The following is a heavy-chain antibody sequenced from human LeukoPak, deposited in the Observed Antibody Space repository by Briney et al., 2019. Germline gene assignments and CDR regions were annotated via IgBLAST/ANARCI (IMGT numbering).Heavy chain of an antibody. CDR2: ISAYTGST. V-gene: IGHV1-18*01. D-gene: IGHD1-26*01. Sequence: ASVKVSCKASGYTFINYGLTWVRQAPGQGFEWMGWISAYTGSTNYVQKLQGRVTMPTDPSTSTAYMDLTSLRSDDTAVYYCARTVGATGAFDIWGQGTMVIVSS. CDR3: ARTVGATGAFDI. J-gene: IGHJ3*02. CDR1: GYTFINYG.